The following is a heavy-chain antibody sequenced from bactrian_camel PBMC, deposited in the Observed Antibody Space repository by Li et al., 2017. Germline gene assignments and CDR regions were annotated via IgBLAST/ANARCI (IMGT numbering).Heavy chain of an antibody. J-gene: IGHJ4*01. CDR1: GAAFNSHS. CDR2: IDEDGSI. Sequence: HVQLVESGGGSVQTGGSLSLSCVASGAAFNSHSMAWFRQTPEKKREKVATIDEDGSIEYADSVKGRFTISRDNANNTVNLMMNSLKVEDTAMYYCAANFGSYCSGPYLARRANFEGQGTQVTVS. D-gene: IGHD2*01. V-gene: IGHV3S53*01.